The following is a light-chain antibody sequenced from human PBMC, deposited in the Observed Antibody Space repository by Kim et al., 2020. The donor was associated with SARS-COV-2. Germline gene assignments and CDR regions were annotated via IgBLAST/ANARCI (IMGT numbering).Light chain of an antibody. CDR2: QDN. Sequence: SVSPGQTASITCSGDKLGDEYACWYQQKPGQSPVLVIYQDNKRPSGIPERFSGSNSGNTATLTISGTQAMDEADYYCQAWDSSTAVFGGGTQLTVL. CDR3: QAWDSSTAV. CDR1: KLGDEY. V-gene: IGLV3-1*01. J-gene: IGLJ2*01.